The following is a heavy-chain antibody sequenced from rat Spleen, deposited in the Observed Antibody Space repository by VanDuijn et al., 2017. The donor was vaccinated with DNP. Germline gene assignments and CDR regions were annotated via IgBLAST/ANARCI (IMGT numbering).Heavy chain of an antibody. V-gene: IGHV5-25*01. J-gene: IGHJ2*01. CDR1: GFTFSHYY. D-gene: IGHD4-3*01. CDR3: VRWNSGHFDY. Sequence: EVQLVESGGGLVQPGRSMKLSCVASGFTFSHYYMAWVRQAPTKGLEWVASISTGGGTKYADSVKGRFTISRDNAKNTLYLQMNSLRSEDMATYYCVRWNSGHFDYWGQGVMVPVSS. CDR2: ISTGGGT.